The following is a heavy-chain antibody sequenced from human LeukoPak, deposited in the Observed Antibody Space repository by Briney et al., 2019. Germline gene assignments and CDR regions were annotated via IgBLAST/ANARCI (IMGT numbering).Heavy chain of an antibody. CDR2: ISSSSGYI. CDR1: GFTFSSYS. Sequence: GSLRLSCAASGFTFSSYSLNWVRQAPGKGLEWVSSISSSSGYIYYADSVKGRFAISRDNAKHSLYLQMNSLRAEDTAVYYCARGIGDSITLVRGVPLDFWGQGTLVTVSS. D-gene: IGHD3-10*01. CDR3: ARGIGDSITLVRGVPLDF. V-gene: IGHV3-21*01. J-gene: IGHJ4*02.